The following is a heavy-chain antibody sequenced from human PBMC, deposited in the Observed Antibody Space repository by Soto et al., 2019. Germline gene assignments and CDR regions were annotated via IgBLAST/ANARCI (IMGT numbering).Heavy chain of an antibody. Sequence: PSETLSLTCAVSGGSISSSNWWSWVRQPPGKGLEWIGEIYHSGSTNYNPSLKSRVTISVDKSKNQFSLKLSSVTAADTAVYYCARWYYDILTGSTTFDYWGQGTLVTVSS. D-gene: IGHD3-9*01. CDR2: IYHSGST. J-gene: IGHJ4*02. V-gene: IGHV4-4*02. CDR1: GGSISSSNW. CDR3: ARWYYDILTGSTTFDY.